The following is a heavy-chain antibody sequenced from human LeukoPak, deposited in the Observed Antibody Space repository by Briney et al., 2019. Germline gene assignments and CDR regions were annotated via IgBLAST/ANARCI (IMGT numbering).Heavy chain of an antibody. D-gene: IGHD3-22*01. CDR1: GGSISSSSYY. V-gene: IGHV4-39*07. CDR3: AREGGDSSGYYGSSGAFDI. Sequence: SETLSLTCTVSGGSISSSSYYWGWIRQPPGKGLEWIGNIYYSGSTYYNPSLKSRVTISLDTSKNQFSLKLSSVTAADTAVYYCAREGGDSSGYYGSSGAFDIWGQGTMVTVSS. J-gene: IGHJ3*02. CDR2: IYYSGST.